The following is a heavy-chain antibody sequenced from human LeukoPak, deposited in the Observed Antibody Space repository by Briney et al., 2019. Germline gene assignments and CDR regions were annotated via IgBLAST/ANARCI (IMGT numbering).Heavy chain of an antibody. CDR2: ISSSSSTI. V-gene: IGHV3-48*01. J-gene: IGHJ3*02. Sequence: PGGSLRLSCAASGFTFSSYSMNWVRQAPGKGLEWVTYISSSSSTIYYADSGKGRFTISRDNARNSLYLEMNSLRAEDTAVYSCARKTGGSLDIWGQGTMVTVSS. CDR1: GFTFSSYS. CDR3: ARKTGGSLDI. D-gene: IGHD7-27*01.